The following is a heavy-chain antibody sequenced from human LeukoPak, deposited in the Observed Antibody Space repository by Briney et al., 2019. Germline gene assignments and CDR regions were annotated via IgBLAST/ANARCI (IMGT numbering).Heavy chain of an antibody. Sequence: PSETLSLTCTVSGGSFSSYIYPWGRIRQPPGKGLEWFGSISHSGTTYYNPSLKSRVTISIDTSKSQFSLKLTSVTAADTAVYFCAGASGLTETTFDFGVWGQGALVTVSS. CDR2: ISHSGTT. CDR3: AGASGLTETTFDFGV. D-gene: IGHD4-17*01. J-gene: IGHJ4*02. V-gene: IGHV4-39*07. CDR1: GGSFSSYIYP.